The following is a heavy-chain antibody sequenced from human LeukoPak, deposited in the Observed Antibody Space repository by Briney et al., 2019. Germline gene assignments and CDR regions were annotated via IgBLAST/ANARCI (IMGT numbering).Heavy chain of an antibody. Sequence: SETLSLTWTVSGGSISSYYWSWIRQPPGKGLEWIGYIYYSGSTNYNPSLKSRVTISVDTSKNQFSLKLRSVTAADTAVYYCARSLGYCSSTSCYPFDYWGQGTLVTVSS. CDR1: GGSISSYY. CDR2: IYYSGST. J-gene: IGHJ4*02. D-gene: IGHD2-2*01. CDR3: ARSLGYCSSTSCYPFDY. V-gene: IGHV4-59*01.